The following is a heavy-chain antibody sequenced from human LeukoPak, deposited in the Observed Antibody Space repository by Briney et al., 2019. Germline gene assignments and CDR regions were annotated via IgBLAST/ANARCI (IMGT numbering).Heavy chain of an antibody. Sequence: SETLSLTCTVSGGSISSYYWSWIRQPAGKGLEWIGYIYYSGSTNYNPSLKSRVTISVDTSKNQFSLKLSSVTAADTAVYYCARSYDILTGYTDAFDIWGQGTMVTVSS. CDR3: ARSYDILTGYTDAFDI. D-gene: IGHD3-9*01. CDR1: GGSISSYY. CDR2: IYYSGST. V-gene: IGHV4-59*01. J-gene: IGHJ3*02.